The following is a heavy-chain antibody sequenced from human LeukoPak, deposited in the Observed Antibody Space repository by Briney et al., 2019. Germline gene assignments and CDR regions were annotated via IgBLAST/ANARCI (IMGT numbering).Heavy chain of an antibody. J-gene: IGHJ4*02. V-gene: IGHV3-74*01. Sequence: GGSLRLSCAASGFTFSSYWMHWVRRAPGKGLVWVSRINIDGSSTSYADSVKGRFPILRDNAKNTVYLQMNSLRAEDTAVYYCVRSMSGSYGFFDYWGQGILVTVSS. D-gene: IGHD1-26*01. CDR2: INIDGSST. CDR3: VRSMSGSYGFFDY. CDR1: GFTFSSYW.